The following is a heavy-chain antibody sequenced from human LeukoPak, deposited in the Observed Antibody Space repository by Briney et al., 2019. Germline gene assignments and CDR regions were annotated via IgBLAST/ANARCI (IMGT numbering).Heavy chain of an antibody. D-gene: IGHD5-18*01. J-gene: IGHJ4*02. CDR1: GFTFSDYG. V-gene: IGHV3-30*02. CDR2: IRYDGSNA. CDR3: AKVVTDSNGYTL. Sequence: GGSLRPSCAASGFTFSDYGMHWVRQAPGKGLEWVSFIRYDGSNAYYADSVKGRFTLTRDNAKNTLHLQMNSLRAQDTAVYYCAKVVTDSNGYTLWGQGTLVTVSS.